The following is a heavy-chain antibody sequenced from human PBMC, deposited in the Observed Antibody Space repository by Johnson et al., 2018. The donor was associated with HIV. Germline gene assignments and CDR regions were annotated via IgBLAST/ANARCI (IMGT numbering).Heavy chain of an antibody. CDR2: ISWNSGSI. Sequence: VQLVESGGGVVQPGRSLRLSCAASGFTFDDYAMHWVRQAPGKGLEWVSGISWNSGSIGYADSVKGRFTISRDDSKNTLYLQMNSLRPDDSAVYYCARDRWLGDAFDIWGQGTMVTVSS. CDR3: ARDRWLGDAFDI. V-gene: IGHV3-9*01. D-gene: IGHD6-19*01. CDR1: GFTFDDYA. J-gene: IGHJ3*02.